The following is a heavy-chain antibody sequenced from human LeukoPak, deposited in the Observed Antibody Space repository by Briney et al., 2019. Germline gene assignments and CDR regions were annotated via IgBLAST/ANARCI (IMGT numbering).Heavy chain of an antibody. J-gene: IGHJ4*02. CDR1: GFTFSSYA. CDR2: ISSNGGST. D-gene: IGHD1-26*01. V-gene: IGHV3-64*01. Sequence: GGSLRLSCAASGFTFSSYAMHWVRQAPGKGLEYVSAISSNGGSTYYANSVKGRFIISRDNARNSLYLEMNSLRVEDTAVYYCAQGDPMGSKWGQGTLVTVTS. CDR3: AQGDPMGSK.